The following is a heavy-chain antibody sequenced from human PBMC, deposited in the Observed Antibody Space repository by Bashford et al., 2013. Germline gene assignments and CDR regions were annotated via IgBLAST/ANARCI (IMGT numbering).Heavy chain of an antibody. CDR1: GFTFSSYA. CDR2: ISYDGSNK. CDR3: ASPSTEGIYYYYYYGMDV. D-gene: IGHD2-15*01. J-gene: IGHJ6*02. V-gene: IGHV3-30-3*01. Sequence: GGSLRLSCAASGFTFSSYAMHWVRQAPGKGLEWVAVISYDGSNKYYADSVKGRFTISRDNSKNTLYLQMNSLRAEDTAVYYCASPSTEGIYYYYYYGMDVWGQGTTVTVSS.